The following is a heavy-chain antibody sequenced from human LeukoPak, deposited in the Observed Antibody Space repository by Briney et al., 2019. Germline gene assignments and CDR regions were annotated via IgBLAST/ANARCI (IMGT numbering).Heavy chain of an antibody. D-gene: IGHD6-6*01. V-gene: IGHV1-46*01. J-gene: IGHJ4*02. Sequence: ASVKVSCKASGYTFTSYYVHWVRQAPGQGLEWMGIINPSGTSTTYAQKFQGRVTMTRDTSTSTVYVELSSLRFEDTAVYYCARPLTPNSSASRSFDCWGQGTLVTVSS. CDR1: GYTFTSYY. CDR2: INPSGTST. CDR3: ARPLTPNSSASRSFDC.